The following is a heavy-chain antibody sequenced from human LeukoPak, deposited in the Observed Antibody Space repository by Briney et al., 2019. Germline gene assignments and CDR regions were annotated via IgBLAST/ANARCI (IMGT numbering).Heavy chain of an antibody. CDR1: GFTFSSYG. D-gene: IGHD6-13*01. CDR3: AKDKRYSSSWYRYYFDY. CDR2: IRYDGSNK. Sequence: GGSLRLSCAASGFTFSSYGMRWVRQAPGKGLEWVAFIRYDGSNKYYADSVKGRFTISRDNSKNTLYLQMNSLRAEDTAVYYCAKDKRYSSSWYRYYFDYWGQGTLVTVSS. J-gene: IGHJ4*02. V-gene: IGHV3-30*02.